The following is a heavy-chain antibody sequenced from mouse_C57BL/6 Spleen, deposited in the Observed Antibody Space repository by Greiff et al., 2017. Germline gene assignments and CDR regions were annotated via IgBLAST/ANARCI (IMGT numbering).Heavy chain of an antibody. CDR1: GFSLTSYA. CDR2: IWTGGGT. CDR3: ARKPDYYGSRTYWYFDV. D-gene: IGHD1-1*01. Sequence: QVQLKESGPGLVAPSQSLSITCTVSGFSLTSYAISWVRQPPGKGLEWLGVIWTGGGTNYNSALKSRLSISKDNAKSQVFLKMNSLQTDDTARYYCARKPDYYGSRTYWYFDVWGTGTTVTVSS. V-gene: IGHV2-9-1*01. J-gene: IGHJ1*03.